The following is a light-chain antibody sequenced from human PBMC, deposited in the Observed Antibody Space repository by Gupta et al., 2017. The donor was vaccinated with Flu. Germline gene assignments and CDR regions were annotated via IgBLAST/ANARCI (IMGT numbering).Light chain of an antibody. CDR2: GSS. CDR1: QSVSSSY. V-gene: IGKV3-20*01. Sequence: EIVLTQSPGTLSLSPGERATLSCRASQSVSSSYLAWYQQKPGQAPRLLIYGSSIRATGLPDRFSGSGSGTYFTLTISMLDPEDFAVYYCQQDGSSPRTFGQGTKVEIK. J-gene: IGKJ1*01. CDR3: QQDGSSPRT.